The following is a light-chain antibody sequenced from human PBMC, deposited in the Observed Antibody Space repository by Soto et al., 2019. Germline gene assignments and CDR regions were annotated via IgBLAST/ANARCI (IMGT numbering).Light chain of an antibody. CDR1: QSVSTC. CDR3: LESYSSPFT. Sequence: DIQMTQSPSSLSASLGDRVIITCRTSQSVSTCLNWYRHKPGQAPRRLIYTASTLDGGVPSRFSGSGSGTEFTLTISRLEPEDFATYYCLESYSSPFTIGHGTRVDVK. CDR2: TAS. J-gene: IGKJ3*01. V-gene: IGKV1-39*01.